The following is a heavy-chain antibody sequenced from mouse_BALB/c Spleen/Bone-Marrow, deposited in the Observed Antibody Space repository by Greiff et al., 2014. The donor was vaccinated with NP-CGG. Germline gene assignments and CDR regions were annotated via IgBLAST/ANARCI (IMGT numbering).Heavy chain of an antibody. J-gene: IGHJ3*01. Sequence: DVHLVESRAELVKPGASVKLSCTASGFNIKDTYMHWVKQRPEQGLEWIGRIDPANGNTKYDPKFQGKATITADTSSNTAYLQLSSLTSEDTAVYYCAIYYYGSSGFAYWGQGTLVTVSA. CDR2: IDPANGNT. D-gene: IGHD1-1*01. V-gene: IGHV14-3*02. CDR1: GFNIKDTY. CDR3: AIYYYGSSGFAY.